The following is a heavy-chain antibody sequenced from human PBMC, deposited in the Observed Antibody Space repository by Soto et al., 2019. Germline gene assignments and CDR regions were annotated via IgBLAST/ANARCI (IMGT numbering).Heavy chain of an antibody. D-gene: IGHD3-22*01. J-gene: IGHJ4*02. Sequence: ESLKISCKASGYSFSDYWIGWVRQMPGKGLEWMGIIYPGDSDSSYSPSFQGHVTISADKSITTAYLQWNSLNASDSAFYYCARVYDGSSGFEFDSWGQGTLVTVSS. CDR1: GYSFSDYW. CDR3: ARVYDGSSGFEFDS. CDR2: IYPGDSDS. V-gene: IGHV5-51*01.